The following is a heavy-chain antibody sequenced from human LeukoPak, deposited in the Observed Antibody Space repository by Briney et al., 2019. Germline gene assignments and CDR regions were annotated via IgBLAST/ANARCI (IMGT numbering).Heavy chain of an antibody. CDR2: INPNSGAT. D-gene: IGHD4-17*01. V-gene: IGHV1-2*02. J-gene: IGHJ4*02. CDR1: GYTFTDYY. CDR3: AREGHDYGDNTPDY. Sequence: GASVKVSCKASGYTFTDYYMHWVRQAPGQGLEWMGWINPNSGATNYAQNFQGRVTMTTDTSTNLAYMELRSLRYDDTAVYYCAREGHDYGDNTPDYWGRGTLVTVSS.